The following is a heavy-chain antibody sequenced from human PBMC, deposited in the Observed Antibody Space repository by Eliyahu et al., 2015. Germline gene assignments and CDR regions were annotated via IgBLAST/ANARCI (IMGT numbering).Heavy chain of an antibody. CDR1: GFTFSSYR. V-gene: IGHV3-21*01. CDR3: ARPLTPHSNWFDP. J-gene: IGHJ5*02. CDR2: ISDSSTDI. Sequence: EVQLVESGGGLVKPGGSLXLXXXAXGFTFSSYRMNWVRQAPGKGLEWVSSISDSSTDIYYTDSVRGRFTISRDNAKNSLYLQMTSLRAEDTAVYYCARPLTPHSNWFDPWGQGTLVTVSS. D-gene: IGHD1-14*01.